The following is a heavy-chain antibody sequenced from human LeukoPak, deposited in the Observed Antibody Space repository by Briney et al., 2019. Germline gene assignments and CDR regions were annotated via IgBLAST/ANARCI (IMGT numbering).Heavy chain of an antibody. CDR1: GFTFSNYW. V-gene: IGHV3-7*01. CDR3: ARDPVEGGLDY. J-gene: IGHJ4*02. Sequence: PGGSLRLSCAASGFTFSNYWMTWVRQAPGKGLEWVANINQDGSKEYYMDSVKARFTISRDNAKNSLSLQMNSLRAEDTAVYYCARDPVEGGLDYWGQGTLVTVSS. D-gene: IGHD2-15*01. CDR2: INQDGSKE.